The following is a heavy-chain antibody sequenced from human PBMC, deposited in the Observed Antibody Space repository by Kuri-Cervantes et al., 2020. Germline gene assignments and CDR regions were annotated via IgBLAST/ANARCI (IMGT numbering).Heavy chain of an antibody. J-gene: IGHJ4*02. D-gene: IGHD1-26*01. CDR1: GFTFDDYG. CDR2: INWNGGST. CDR3: AKDSAWETYYFDY. Sequence: ETLSLTCAASGFTFDDYGMSWVRQAPGKGLEWVSGINWNGGSTGYADSVKGRFTISRDNSKNTLYLQMNSLRAEDTAVYYCAKDSAWETYYFDYWGQGTLVTVSS. V-gene: IGHV3-20*04.